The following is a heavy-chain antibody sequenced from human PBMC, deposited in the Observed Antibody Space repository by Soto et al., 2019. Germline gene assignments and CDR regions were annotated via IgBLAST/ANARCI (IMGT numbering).Heavy chain of an antibody. CDR1: GGSISTDF. CDR3: ARGVTEHSPNPLCSRTRNYYFDY. CDR2: ISYSGSS. D-gene: IGHD3-10*02. Sequence: NPSETLSLTCTVSGGSISTDFWSWIRQPPGKALEWIGSISYSGSSNYNPSLQSRVTQSVDTSKNQFSLKLRFVTAADTAVYYCARGVTEHSPNPLCSRTRNYYFDYWGQGTLVTVSS. J-gene: IGHJ4*02. V-gene: IGHV4-59*01.